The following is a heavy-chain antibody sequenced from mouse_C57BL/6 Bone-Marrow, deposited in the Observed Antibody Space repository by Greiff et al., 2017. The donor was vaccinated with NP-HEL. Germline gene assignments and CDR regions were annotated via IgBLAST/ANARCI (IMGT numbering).Heavy chain of an antibody. CDR3: ARRGNYYYGSSYEAMDY. CDR1: GFTFSDYG. V-gene: IGHV5-17*01. D-gene: IGHD1-1*01. Sequence: EVKVVESGGGLVKPGGSLKLSCAASGFTFSDYGMHWVRQAPEKGLEWVAYISSGSSTIYYADTVKGRFTISRDNAKNTLFLQMTSLRSEDTAMYYCARRGNYYYGSSYEAMDYWGQGTSVTVSS. J-gene: IGHJ4*01. CDR2: ISSGSSTI.